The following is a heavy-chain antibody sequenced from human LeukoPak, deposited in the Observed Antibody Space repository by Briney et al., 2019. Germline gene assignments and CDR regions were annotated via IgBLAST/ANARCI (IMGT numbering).Heavy chain of an antibody. Sequence: VXQAPGXGLEWVSSISSSSSXIYYADSVEGRFTISRDNAKNSLYLQMNSLRAEDTAVYYCARDTVLLWFGELSDYYYYGMDVWGQGTTVTVSS. V-gene: IGHV3-21*01. CDR2: ISSSSSXI. CDR3: ARDTVLLWFGELSDYYYYGMDV. J-gene: IGHJ6*02. D-gene: IGHD3-10*01.